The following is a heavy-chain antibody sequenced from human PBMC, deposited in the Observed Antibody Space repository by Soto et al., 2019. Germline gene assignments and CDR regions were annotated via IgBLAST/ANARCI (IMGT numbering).Heavy chain of an antibody. Sequence: SETLSLTCTVSGGSISSSSYFWGWIRQPPGKGLEWIASIFYSGSTYYTPSLQSRVTISVDTSKNQFTLKLTSVAAADAAGEYCAIQSVEVGVEELLAFSCRYQNDSWGQGTLVTVS. J-gene: IGHJ1*01. D-gene: IGHD3-10*01. CDR2: IFYSGST. V-gene: IGHV4-39*01. CDR1: GGSISSSSYF. CDR3: AIQSVEVGVEELLAFSCRYQNDS.